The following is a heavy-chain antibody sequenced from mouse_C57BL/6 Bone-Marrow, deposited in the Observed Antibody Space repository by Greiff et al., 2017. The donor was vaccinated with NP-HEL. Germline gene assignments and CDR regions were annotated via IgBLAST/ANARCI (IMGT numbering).Heavy chain of an antibody. D-gene: IGHD1-1*01. CDR3: AGITTVVAYYAMDY. CDR2: ISSGGSYT. J-gene: IGHJ4*01. CDR1: GFTFSSYG. Sequence: EVQLVESGGDLVKPGGSLKLSCAASGFTFSSYGMSWVRQTPDKRLEWVATISSGGSYTYYPDSVKGRFTISRDNAKNTLYLQMSSLKSEDTAMYYCAGITTVVAYYAMDYWGQGTSVTVSS. V-gene: IGHV5-6*01.